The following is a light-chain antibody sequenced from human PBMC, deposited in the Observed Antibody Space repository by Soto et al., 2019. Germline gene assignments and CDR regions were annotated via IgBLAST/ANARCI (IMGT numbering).Light chain of an antibody. Sequence: ETVLTQSPGTLSFSPVERSTLSFNAIQSVSSSSLAWYQQRPGQAPRLLIYGTSSRATGIPDRFSGSGSGTDFTLTISRLEPEDFAVYFCQRYGSSPLITFGQGTRLEIK. CDR3: QRYGSSPLIT. CDR2: GTS. CDR1: QSVSSSS. J-gene: IGKJ5*01. V-gene: IGKV3-20*01.